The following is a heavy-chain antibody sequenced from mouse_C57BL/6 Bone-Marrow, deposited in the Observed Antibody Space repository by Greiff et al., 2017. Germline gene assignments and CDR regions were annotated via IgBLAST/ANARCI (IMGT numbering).Heavy chain of an antibody. CDR2: ISYDGSN. J-gene: IGHJ3*01. CDR1: GYSITSGYY. Sequence: EVKLQESGPGLVKPSQSLSLTCSVTGYSITSGYYWNWIRQFPGNKLEWMGYISYDGSNNYNPSLKNRISITRDTSKNQFFLKLNSVTTEDTATYYCARGGEFAYWGQGTLVTVAA. CDR3: ARGGEFAY. V-gene: IGHV3-6*01.